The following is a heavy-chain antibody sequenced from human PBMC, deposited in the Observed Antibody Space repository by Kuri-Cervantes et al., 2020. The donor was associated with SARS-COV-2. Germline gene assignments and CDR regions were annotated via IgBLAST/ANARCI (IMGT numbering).Heavy chain of an antibody. CDR2: MNPNSGNT. CDR3: ARAPGRYCSSTSCARGAFDI. CDR1: GYTFTSYD. J-gene: IGHJ3*02. Sequence: ASVKVSCKASGYTFTSYDINWVRQATGQGLEWMGWMNPNSGNTGYAQKFQGRVTMTRSTSVSTAYMELSSLRSEDTAVYYCARAPGRYCSSTSCARGAFDIWGQGTMVTVSS. D-gene: IGHD2-2*01. V-gene: IGHV1-8*02.